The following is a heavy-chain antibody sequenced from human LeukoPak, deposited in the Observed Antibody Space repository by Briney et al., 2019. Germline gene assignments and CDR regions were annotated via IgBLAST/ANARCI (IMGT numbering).Heavy chain of an antibody. V-gene: IGHV3-30*02. CDR3: AEVTVVVPHNWFDP. D-gene: IGHD2-2*01. J-gene: IGHJ5*02. Sequence: GGSLRLSCSGSGFIFNSFHMEWVRQAPGKGLEWVAFIRYDGSNKYYADSVKGRFTISRDNSKNTLYLQMNSLRAEDTAVYYCAEVTVVVPHNWFDPWGQGTLVTVSS. CDR2: IRYDGSNK. CDR1: GFIFNSFH.